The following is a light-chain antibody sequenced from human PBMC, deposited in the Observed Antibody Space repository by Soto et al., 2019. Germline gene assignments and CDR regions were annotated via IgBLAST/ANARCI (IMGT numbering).Light chain of an antibody. J-gene: IGKJ2*01. Sequence: DIQMTQSPSSLSASVGDRVTISCQASQDITNYLNWYQQKPGKAPKLLIYGAYNLETGVPSRFSGSGSGTDFTFTISSLQPEDFAAYYCQQYANLPYTFGQGTKLEIK. CDR2: GAY. V-gene: IGKV1-33*01. CDR1: QDITNY. CDR3: QQYANLPYT.